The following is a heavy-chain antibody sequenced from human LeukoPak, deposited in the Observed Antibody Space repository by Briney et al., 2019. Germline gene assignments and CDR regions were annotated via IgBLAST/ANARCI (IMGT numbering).Heavy chain of an antibody. CDR2: INPSGGIT. Sequence: GASVKVSCKASGYTFTNYGISWVRQAPGQGLEWMGIINPSGGITSYAQKFQGRVTMTRDTSTSTVYMELSSLRSEDTAVYYCARESVGAFDYWGQGTLVTVSS. CDR1: GYTFTNYG. D-gene: IGHD1-26*01. J-gene: IGHJ4*02. CDR3: ARESVGAFDY. V-gene: IGHV1-46*01.